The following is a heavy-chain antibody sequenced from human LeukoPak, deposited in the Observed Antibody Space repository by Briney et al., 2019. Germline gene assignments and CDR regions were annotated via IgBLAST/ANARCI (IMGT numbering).Heavy chain of an antibody. CDR3: AEEQYYYDSSGYYPLFDY. CDR2: IWYDGSNK. D-gene: IGHD3-22*01. Sequence: GGPLRLSWAASGFTFSSYGMHWVGQAPGKGLEGVAVIWYDGSNKYYADSVKGRFTISRDNSKNTLYLQMNSLRAEDTAVYYCAEEQYYYDSSGYYPLFDYWGQGTLVTVSS. CDR1: GFTFSSYG. V-gene: IGHV3-33*06. J-gene: IGHJ4*02.